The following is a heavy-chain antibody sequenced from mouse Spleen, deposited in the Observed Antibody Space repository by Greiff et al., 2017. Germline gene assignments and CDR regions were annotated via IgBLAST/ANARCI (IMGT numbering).Heavy chain of an antibody. V-gene: IGHV1-55*01. J-gene: IGHJ2*01. D-gene: IGHD1-1*01. Sequence: QVQLQQPGAELVKPGASVKMSCKASGYNFTSYWITWVKQRPGPGLEWIGDIYPGSGSPNYNEKFKSKATLTVDTSSSTAYMQLSSLTSEDSAVYYCARGIYYYGSSGNYFDYWGQGTTLTGSS. CDR3: ARGIYYYGSSGNYFDY. CDR2: IYPGSGSP. CDR1: GYNFTSYW.